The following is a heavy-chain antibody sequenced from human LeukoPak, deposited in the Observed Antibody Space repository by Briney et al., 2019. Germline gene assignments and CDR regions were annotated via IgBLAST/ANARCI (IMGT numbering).Heavy chain of an antibody. V-gene: IGHV1-46*01. CDR3: ARDQRYYDSSGHLDY. CDR2: INPSGGRT. D-gene: IGHD3-22*01. J-gene: IGHJ4*02. Sequence: ASVTVSCKASGYTFTGYYMHWVRQAPRQGREWMGIINPSGGRTSYAQKFQGRVTMTRDTSTSTVYMELSSLRSEDTAVYYCARDQRYYDSSGHLDYWGQGTLVTVSS. CDR1: GYTFTGYY.